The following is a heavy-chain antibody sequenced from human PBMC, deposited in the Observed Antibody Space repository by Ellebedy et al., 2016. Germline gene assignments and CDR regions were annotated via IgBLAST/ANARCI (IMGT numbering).Heavy chain of an antibody. CDR1: GYTFTSYG. CDR3: ARRAKQWPQGNYYRAMDV. V-gene: IGHV1-18*01. Sequence: ASVKVSCKASGYTFTSYGFSWVRQAPGQGLEWMGWISAYNGNTNYAQKFQARVTMTTDTSTTTAYMELRSLKSDDTAVYYCARRAKQWPQGNYYRAMDVWGQGTTVTVSS. CDR2: ISAYNGNT. D-gene: IGHD6-19*01. J-gene: IGHJ6*02.